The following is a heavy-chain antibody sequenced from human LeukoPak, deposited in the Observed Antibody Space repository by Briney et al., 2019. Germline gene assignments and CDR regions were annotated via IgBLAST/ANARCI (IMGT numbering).Heavy chain of an antibody. CDR2: IYTSGST. V-gene: IGHV4-4*07. J-gene: IGHJ4*02. CDR3: ARSSIAAALHPPDMFDY. Sequence: SETLSLTCTVSGGSISSYYWSWIRQPAGKGLEWIGRIYTSGSTNYNPSLKSRVTMSVDTSKNQFSLKLSSVTAADTAVYHCARSSIAAALHPPDMFDYWGQGTLVTVSS. D-gene: IGHD6-13*01. CDR1: GGSISSYY.